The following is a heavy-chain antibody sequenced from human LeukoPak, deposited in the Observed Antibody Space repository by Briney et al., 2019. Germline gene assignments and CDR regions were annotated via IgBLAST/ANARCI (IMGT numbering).Heavy chain of an antibody. CDR1: GFTFSSYE. J-gene: IGHJ4*02. CDR3: ARFYLRIGNDY. CDR2: ISGSSSTI. Sequence: QPGGSLRLSCAASGFTFSSYEMNWVRQAPGKGLEWVSYISGSSSTIYYADSVKGRFTISRDNAQNSLYLQMNSMRAEDTAVYYCARFYLRIGNDYWGQGTLVTVSS. V-gene: IGHV3-48*03. D-gene: IGHD2-15*01.